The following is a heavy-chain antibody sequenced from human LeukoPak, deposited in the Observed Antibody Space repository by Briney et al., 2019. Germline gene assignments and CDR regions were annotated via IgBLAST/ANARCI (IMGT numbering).Heavy chain of an antibody. V-gene: IGHV1-24*01. CDR3: ATAPTTAHAFDI. CDR2: FDPEDGET. D-gene: IGHD4-11*01. CDR1: GYTLTELS. Sequence: ASVKVSCKVSGYTLTELSMHWVRQAPGKGLEWMGGFDPEDGETIYAQKFQGRVTMTEDTSTDTAYMELSSLRSEDTAVYYCATAPTTAHAFDIWGQGTMVTVSS. J-gene: IGHJ3*02.